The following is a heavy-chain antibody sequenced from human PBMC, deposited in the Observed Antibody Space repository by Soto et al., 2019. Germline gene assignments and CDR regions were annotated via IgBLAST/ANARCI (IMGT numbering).Heavy chain of an antibody. J-gene: IGHJ6*03. V-gene: IGHV3-23*01. CDR3: AKEGPYYYGSGSYYSYYYYYMDV. D-gene: IGHD3-10*01. CDR2: ISGSGGST. CDR1: GFTFSSYA. Sequence: GGSLRLSCAASGFTFSSYAMSWVRQAPGKGLEWVSAISGSGGSTYYADSVKGRFTISRDNSKNTLYLQMNSMRAEDTAVYYCAKEGPYYYGSGSYYSYYYYYMDVWGKGTTVTVSS.